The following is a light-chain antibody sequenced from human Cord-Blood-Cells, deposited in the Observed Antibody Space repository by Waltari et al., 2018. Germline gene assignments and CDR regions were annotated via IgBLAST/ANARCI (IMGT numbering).Light chain of an antibody. Sequence: YVLTQHSSASVASGKPAGITRGGYNNGSQRGHWYQQQPGQAPVLVIYFNNDRPSGVPDRFSGSNSGNTATLTISRVEAGDEADYYCQVWDGSSDHGVFGGGTKLTVL. V-gene: IGLV3-21*04. CDR1: NNGSQR. CDR2: FNN. J-gene: IGLJ3*02. CDR3: QVWDGSSDHGV.